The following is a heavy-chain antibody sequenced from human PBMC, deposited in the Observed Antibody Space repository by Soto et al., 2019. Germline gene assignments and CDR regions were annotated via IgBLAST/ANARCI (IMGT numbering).Heavy chain of an antibody. Sequence: QVQLVQSGAEVKMPGASVKVSCKASGYTFTDYGINWVRQATGQGLEWMGWMNPKSGDTGYAQKFQGGVSMTRATAISTAYMELNSLKSEDTVVYYCARGGYSVVGATGYWGQGTLVTVSS. V-gene: IGHV1-8*01. CDR1: GYTFTDYG. CDR2: MNPKSGDT. CDR3: ARGGYSVVGATGY. D-gene: IGHD1-26*01. J-gene: IGHJ4*02.